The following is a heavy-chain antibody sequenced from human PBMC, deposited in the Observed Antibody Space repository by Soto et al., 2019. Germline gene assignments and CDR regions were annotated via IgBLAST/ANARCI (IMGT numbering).Heavy chain of an antibody. J-gene: IGHJ6*03. CDR1: GYTFTSYA. CDR2: INAGNGNT. Sequence: QVQLVQSGAEVQKPGASLKVSCKASGYTFTSYAMHWVRQSPGQSLDWMGCINAGNGNTNYSQKFQGSVTITRDTSACTAYLELSSLRSEDTAVYYCASSAYRSSPAAGVYYCYYMDVWGKGTTVT. CDR3: ASSAYRSSPAAGVYYCYYMDV. D-gene: IGHD6-6*01. V-gene: IGHV1-3*01.